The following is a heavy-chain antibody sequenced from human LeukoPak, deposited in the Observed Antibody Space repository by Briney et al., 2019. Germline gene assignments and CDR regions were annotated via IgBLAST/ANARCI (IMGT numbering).Heavy chain of an antibody. D-gene: IGHD2-8*01. J-gene: IGHJ4*02. Sequence: GESLKISCKGSGYSFSSYWTGWVRQLPGKGLEWMGIIYPDASDIRYTPSFQGQVTISADKSINTAYLQWGSLEASDTAIYYCASTPYYTTNGYCDYWGQGTPVTVSS. V-gene: IGHV5-51*01. CDR1: GYSFSSYW. CDR3: ASTPYYTTNGYCDY. CDR2: IYPDASDI.